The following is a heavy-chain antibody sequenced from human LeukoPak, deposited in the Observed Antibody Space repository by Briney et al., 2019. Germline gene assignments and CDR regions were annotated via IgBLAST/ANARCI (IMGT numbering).Heavy chain of an antibody. J-gene: IGHJ5*02. CDR3: ARIGGTMVRGVKVDWFDP. D-gene: IGHD3-10*01. CDR2: INWNGGST. V-gene: IGHV3-20*04. CDR1: GFTFDDYG. Sequence: PGGSLRLSCAASGFTFDDYGMSWVRQAPGKGLEWVSGINWNGGSTGYADSVKGRFNISRDNAKNSLYLQMNSLIAEDTALYYCARIGGTMVRGVKVDWFDPWGQGTLVSVSS.